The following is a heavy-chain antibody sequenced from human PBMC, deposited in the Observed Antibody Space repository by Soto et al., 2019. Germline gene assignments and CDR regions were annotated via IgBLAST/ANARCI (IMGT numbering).Heavy chain of an antibody. CDR3: AHGEYSSSTYDFDY. J-gene: IGHJ4*02. D-gene: IGHD6-6*01. CDR1: GFSLSTIGVA. CDR2: IYGDEDK. V-gene: IGHV2-5*02. Sequence: QITLKEYGPTLVKPTQTLTLTCSFSGFSLSTIGVAVGWIRQPPGKALEWLALIYGDEDKRYRPSLMSRVSIIKDTSKNQVVLTMTNMDPMDTATYYSAHGEYSSSTYDFDYWGQGNLVTVSS.